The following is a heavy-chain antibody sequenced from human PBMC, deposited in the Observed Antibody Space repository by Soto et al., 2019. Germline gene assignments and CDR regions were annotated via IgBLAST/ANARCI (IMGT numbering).Heavy chain of an antibody. CDR3: ARGLTIFGVVNNY. V-gene: IGHV3-21*01. CDR1: GFTFSSYS. D-gene: IGHD3-3*01. CDR2: ISSSSSYI. J-gene: IGHJ4*02. Sequence: GGSLRLSCAASGFTFSSYSMNWVRQAPGKGLEWVSSISSSSSYIYYADSVKGRFTISRDNAKNSLYLQMNSLRAEDTAVYYCARGLTIFGVVNNYWGQGTLVTVSS.